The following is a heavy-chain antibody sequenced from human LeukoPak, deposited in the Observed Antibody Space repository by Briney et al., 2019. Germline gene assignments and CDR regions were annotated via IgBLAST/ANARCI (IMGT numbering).Heavy chain of an antibody. D-gene: IGHD2-2*01. CDR2: IHHSGST. CDR3: ARLGYCSSTSCYPDY. CDR1: DYSISSLYY. Sequence: SETLSLTCAVSDYSISSLYYWGWIRQPPGRGLEWIANIHHSGSTDYNPSLKSRVTISVDTSKNQFSLKLRYVTAADTAVYYCARLGYCSSTSCYPDYWGQGTLVTVSS. V-gene: IGHV4-38-2*01. J-gene: IGHJ4*02.